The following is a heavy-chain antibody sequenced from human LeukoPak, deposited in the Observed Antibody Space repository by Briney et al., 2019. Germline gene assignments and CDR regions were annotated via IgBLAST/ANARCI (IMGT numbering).Heavy chain of an antibody. CDR1: GFTFSNAW. Sequence: PGGSLRLSCAASGFTFSNAWMNWVRQAPGKGLEWVGRIKSKTDGGTTDYAAPVKGRFTISGDDSKNTLYLQMNSLKTEDTAVYYCTTYYDFWSGYDFDYWGQGTLVTVSS. CDR3: TTYYDFWSGYDFDY. D-gene: IGHD3-3*01. CDR2: IKSKTDGGTT. J-gene: IGHJ4*02. V-gene: IGHV3-15*07.